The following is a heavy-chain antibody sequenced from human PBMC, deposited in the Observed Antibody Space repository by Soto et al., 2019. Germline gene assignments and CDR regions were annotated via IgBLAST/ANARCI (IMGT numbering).Heavy chain of an antibody. J-gene: IGHJ4*02. CDR3: AREGYSHGYVAY. D-gene: IGHD5-18*01. CDR2: IYPGDSDT. V-gene: IGHV5-51*01. Sequence: PGESLRISCKGSGYSFTSYWIGWVRQMPGKGLEWMGIIYPGDSDTRYSPSFQGQVTISVDKSISTAYLQWGSLKASDTATYYCAREGYSHGYVAYWGQGTPVTVSS. CDR1: GYSFTSYW.